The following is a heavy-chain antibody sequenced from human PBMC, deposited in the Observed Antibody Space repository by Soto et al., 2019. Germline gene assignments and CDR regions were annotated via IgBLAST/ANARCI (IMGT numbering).Heavy chain of an antibody. D-gene: IGHD6-13*01. CDR2: IYSGDGP. J-gene: IGHJ4*02. Sequence: GGSLRLSCVASGFTVSWNHVSWVRQAPGKGLEWVSVIYSGDGPCYADSVRGRFTMSRDNSQSTLYLQMNSLRAEDSAIYYCAAAVGSEYFDYWGQGTLVTVSS. CDR3: AAAVGSEYFDY. V-gene: IGHV3-66*01. CDR1: GFTVSWNH.